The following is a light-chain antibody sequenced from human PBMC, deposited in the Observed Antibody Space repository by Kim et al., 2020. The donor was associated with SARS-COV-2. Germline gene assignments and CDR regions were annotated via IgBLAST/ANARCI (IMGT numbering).Light chain of an antibody. Sequence: GQSVTISCTGTSSDVGGYNLVSWLQQHPGKAPKVMIYEVTKRPSGVPDRFSGSKSGNTASLTVSGLQAEDEADYYCSSYAGSNTYVFGSGTKVTVL. V-gene: IGLV2-8*01. CDR3: SSYAGSNTYV. CDR1: SSDVGGYNL. CDR2: EVT. J-gene: IGLJ1*01.